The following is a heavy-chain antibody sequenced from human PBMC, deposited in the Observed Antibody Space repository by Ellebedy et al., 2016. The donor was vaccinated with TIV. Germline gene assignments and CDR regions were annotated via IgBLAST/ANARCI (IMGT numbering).Heavy chain of an antibody. Sequence: GGSLRLXXVASGFSFSSYAMSWVRLAPGKGLGWVSGVSGSGATTNYAESVKGRFSISRDSSKSTLFLQMSSLTADDTAVYYCATGSPYASGNSRVCWFDPWGQGTMVTVSS. J-gene: IGHJ5*02. V-gene: IGHV3-23*01. D-gene: IGHD3-10*01. CDR2: VSGSGATT. CDR1: GFSFSSYA. CDR3: ATGSPYASGNSRVCWFDP.